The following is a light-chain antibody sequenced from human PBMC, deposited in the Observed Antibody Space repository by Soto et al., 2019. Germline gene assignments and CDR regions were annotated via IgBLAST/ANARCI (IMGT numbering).Light chain of an antibody. J-gene: IGKJ1*01. Sequence: EIVVTQSPGTVSLSPGERVTVSCRASEFVSGKYVAWYQVKPGQVPRLLIFDASNRAAGIPDRFSGSGSGTDFILTISRLEPEDFAVYYCQQYDRSWTFGQGTKV. V-gene: IGKV3-20*01. CDR2: DAS. CDR1: EFVSGKY. CDR3: QQYDRSWT.